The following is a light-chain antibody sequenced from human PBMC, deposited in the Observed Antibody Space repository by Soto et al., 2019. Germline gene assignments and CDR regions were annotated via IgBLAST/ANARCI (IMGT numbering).Light chain of an antibody. V-gene: IGLV2-14*01. J-gene: IGLJ1*01. CDR2: EVS. CDR1: SSDIGGYNY. Sequence: QSALTQPASVSGSPGQSITISCTGTSSDIGGYNYVSWYQHHPGKAPKLMLYEVSNRPSGVSNRFSGSKSGNTASLTISGLQAEDEADYYCSSYTTSSTRVFGTGTKLTGL. CDR3: SSYTTSSTRV.